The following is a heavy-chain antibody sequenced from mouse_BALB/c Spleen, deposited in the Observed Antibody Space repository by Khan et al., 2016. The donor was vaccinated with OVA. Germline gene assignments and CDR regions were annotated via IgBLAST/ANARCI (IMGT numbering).Heavy chain of an antibody. CDR1: GFTFSTYA. Sequence: VQLQQSGGGLVKPGGSLKLSCAASGFTFSTYAMSWVRQTPEKRLEWVATISSDGDYTYYPDNVTGRFTISRDNAKNTLYLQMSSLRSEDTAMYYCARSPHGNFAYWGQGTLVTVSA. CDR2: ISSDGDYT. J-gene: IGHJ3*01. D-gene: IGHD2-1*01. CDR3: ARSPHGNFAY. V-gene: IGHV5-9-3*01.